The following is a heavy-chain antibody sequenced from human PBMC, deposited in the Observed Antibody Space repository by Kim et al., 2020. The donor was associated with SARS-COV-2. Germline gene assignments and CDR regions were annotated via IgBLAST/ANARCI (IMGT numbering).Heavy chain of an antibody. D-gene: IGHD3-22*01. V-gene: IGHV3-30*04. CDR3: ARDYYDSSGYNIPRGY. J-gene: IGHJ4*02. Sequence: GGSLRLSCAASGFTFSSYAMHWVRQAPGKGLEWVAVISYDGSNKYYADSVKGRFTISRDNSKNTLYLQMNSLRAEDTAVYYCARDYYDSSGYNIPRGYWGQGTLVTVSS. CDR1: GFTFSSYA. CDR2: ISYDGSNK.